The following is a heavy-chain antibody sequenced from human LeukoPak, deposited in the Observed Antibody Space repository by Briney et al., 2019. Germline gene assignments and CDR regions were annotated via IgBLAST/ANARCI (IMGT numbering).Heavy chain of an antibody. D-gene: IGHD5-24*01. CDR2: IHQTGPT. J-gene: IGHJ5*01. CDR3: AGRRLQGDGDWFDP. CDR1: GGVTDS. Sequence: SETLSLTCTVSGGVTDSWGWIRQPPGKGLEWIGTIHQTGPTYYNPSLKSRVTVSIDKPKNQFSLKLTSLTAAEKAVDYCAGRRLQGDGDWFDPGDQGTLVTVS. V-gene: IGHV4-39*07.